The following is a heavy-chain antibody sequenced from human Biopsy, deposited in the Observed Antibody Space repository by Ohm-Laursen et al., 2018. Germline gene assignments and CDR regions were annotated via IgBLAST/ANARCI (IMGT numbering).Heavy chain of an antibody. Sequence: LRLSCAALKFTVSSNYMTWVRQAPGKGLEWIGEINHSGSTKYNPSFESRVTISVDTSKNQFSLNLFSVTAADAARYFCARGEYYAYWSGARKLNYFDYWGQGTLVIVSS. CDR2: INHSGST. V-gene: IGHV4-34*01. D-gene: IGHD3-3*01. J-gene: IGHJ4*02. CDR1: KFTVSSNY. CDR3: ARGEYYAYWSGARKLNYFDY.